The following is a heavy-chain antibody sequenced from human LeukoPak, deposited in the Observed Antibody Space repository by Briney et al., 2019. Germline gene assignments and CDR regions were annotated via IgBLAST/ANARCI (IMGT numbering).Heavy chain of an antibody. V-gene: IGHV4-39*07. J-gene: IGHJ5*02. D-gene: IGHD6-6*01. CDR3: ARRLEYSSSSGFDP. CDR1: GGSISSSSYY. CDR2: IYYSGST. Sequence: SETLSLTCTVSGGSISSSSYYWGWIRQPPGKGLEWIGSIYYSGSTYYNPSLKSRVTISVDTSKNQFSLKLSSVTAADTAVYYCARRLEYSSSSGFDPWGQGTLVTVSS.